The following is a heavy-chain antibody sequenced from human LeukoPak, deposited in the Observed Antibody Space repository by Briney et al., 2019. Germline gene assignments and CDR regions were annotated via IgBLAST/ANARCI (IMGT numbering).Heavy chain of an antibody. J-gene: IGHJ4*02. CDR2: ISGSGGST. Sequence: GGSLRLSCGASGFTFGDYWMHWGRQAPGKGLEWVSAISGSGGSTYYADSVKGRFTISRDNSKNTLYLQMNSLRAEDTAVYYCAKRYCSSTSCYPVDYWGQGTLVTVSS. CDR1: GFTFGDYW. CDR3: AKRYCSSTSCYPVDY. D-gene: IGHD2-2*01. V-gene: IGHV3-23*01.